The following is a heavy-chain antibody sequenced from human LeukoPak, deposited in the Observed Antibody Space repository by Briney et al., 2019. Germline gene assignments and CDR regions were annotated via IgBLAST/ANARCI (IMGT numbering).Heavy chain of an antibody. V-gene: IGHV3-49*04. CDR3: TRVVLLWRRGYFDY. Sequence: GRSLRLSCTASGFTFGDYAMSWVRQAPGKGREWVGFIRSKAYGGTTEYAASVKGRFTISRDDSKSIAYLQMNSLKTEDTAVYYCTRVVLLWRRGYFDYWGQGTLVTVSS. CDR2: IRSKAYGGTT. J-gene: IGHJ4*02. CDR1: GFTFGDYA. D-gene: IGHD2-2*01.